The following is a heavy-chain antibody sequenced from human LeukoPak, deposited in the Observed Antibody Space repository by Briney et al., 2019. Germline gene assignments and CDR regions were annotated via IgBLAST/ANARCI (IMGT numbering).Heavy chain of an antibody. Sequence: PGGSLRLSCAASGFTFSSYGMHWVRQAPGKGLEWVAFIRYDGSNKYYADSVKGRFTISRDNSKNTLYLQMNSLRAEDTAVYYCAKDRGEHYDSSGHYRWFDPWGQGTLVTVSS. CDR2: IRYDGSNK. D-gene: IGHD3-22*01. J-gene: IGHJ5*02. V-gene: IGHV3-30*02. CDR3: AKDRGEHYDSSGHYRWFDP. CDR1: GFTFSSYG.